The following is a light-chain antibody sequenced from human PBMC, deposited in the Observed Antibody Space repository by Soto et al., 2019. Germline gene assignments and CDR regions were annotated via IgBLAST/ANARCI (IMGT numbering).Light chain of an antibody. CDR1: SSDVGSYNL. V-gene: IGLV2-23*01. J-gene: IGLJ2*01. Sequence: QSALTQPASVSGSPGQSITISCTGTSSDVGSYNLVSWYQQHPGKAPKLMIYEGSKRPSGVSNRFSGSKSGNTASLTISGLQAEDEADYYCCSYAGSSTSVVFGGWTKLTV. CDR3: CSYAGSSTSVV. CDR2: EGS.